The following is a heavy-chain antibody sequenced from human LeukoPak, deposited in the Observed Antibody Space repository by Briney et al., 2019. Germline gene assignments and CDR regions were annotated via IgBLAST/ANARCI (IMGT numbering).Heavy chain of an antibody. D-gene: IGHD3-22*01. CDR2: ISSSSSYI. Sequence: SGGSLRLSCAASGFTFSSYSMNWVRQAPGKGLEWVSSISSSSSYISYADSVKGRFTISRDNAKNSLYLQMNSLRAEDTAVYYCARVREDSSGYYFDYWGQGTLVTVSS. CDR3: ARVREDSSGYYFDY. V-gene: IGHV3-21*01. CDR1: GFTFSSYS. J-gene: IGHJ4*02.